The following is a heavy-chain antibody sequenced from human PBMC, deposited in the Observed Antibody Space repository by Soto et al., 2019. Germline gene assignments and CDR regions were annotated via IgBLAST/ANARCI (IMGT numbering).Heavy chain of an antibody. D-gene: IGHD6-13*01. J-gene: IGHJ4*02. CDR1: GGSISSSSYY. CDR3: ARHRGSSSSWYDYYFDY. CDR2: IYYSGST. Sequence: SETLSLTCTVSGGSISSSSYYWGWIRQPPGKGLEWIGSIYYSGSTYYNPSLKSRVTISVDTSKNQFSLKLSSVTAADTAVYYCARHRGSSSSWYDYYFDYWGQGTLVTVSS. V-gene: IGHV4-39*01.